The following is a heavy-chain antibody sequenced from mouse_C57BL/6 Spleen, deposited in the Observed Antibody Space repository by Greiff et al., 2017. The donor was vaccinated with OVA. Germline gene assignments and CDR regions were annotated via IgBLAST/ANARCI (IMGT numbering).Heavy chain of an antibody. V-gene: IGHV1-7*01. CDR1: GYTFTSYW. Sequence: VQLVESGAELAKPGASVKLSCKASGYTFTSYWMHWVKQRPGQGLEWIGYINPSSGYTKYTQKFKDKATLTADNSSRTSNMQLISLIYEDSAVYYCARSDYGSAYLYFDVWGTGTTVTVSS. CDR3: ARSDYGSAYLYFDV. CDR2: INPSSGYT. D-gene: IGHD1-1*01. J-gene: IGHJ1*03.